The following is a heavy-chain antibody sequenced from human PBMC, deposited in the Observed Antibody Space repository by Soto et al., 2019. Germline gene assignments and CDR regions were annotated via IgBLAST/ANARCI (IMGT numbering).Heavy chain of an antibody. CDR2: ISAYNGNT. CDR1: GYTFTSYG. D-gene: IGHD6-13*01. J-gene: IGHJ4*02. CDR3: ARGIAAAGPSTFDY. V-gene: IGHV1-18*01. Sequence: ASVKVSCKASGYTFTSYGISWVRQAPGQGLEWMGWISAYNGNTNYAQKLQGRVTMTTDTSTSTAYMELRSLRSDDTAAYYCARGIAAAGPSTFDYWGQGTLVTVPQ.